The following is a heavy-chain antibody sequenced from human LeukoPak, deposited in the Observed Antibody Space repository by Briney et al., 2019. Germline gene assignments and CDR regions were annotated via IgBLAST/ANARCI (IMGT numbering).Heavy chain of an antibody. CDR2: IYTSGST. D-gene: IGHD2-2*02. V-gene: IGHV4-4*07. CDR3: ARYCSSTNCYKGGFDP. J-gene: IGHJ5*02. CDR1: GGSISSYY. Sequence: SETLSLTCTVSGGSISSYYWSWIRQPAGKGLEWIGRIYTSGSTYSNPSLKSRVTISVDTSKNQFSLNLSSVTAADTAVYYCARYCSSTNCYKGGFDPWGQGTLVTVSS.